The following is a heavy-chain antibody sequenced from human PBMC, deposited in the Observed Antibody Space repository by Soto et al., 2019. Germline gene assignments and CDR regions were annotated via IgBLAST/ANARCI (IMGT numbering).Heavy chain of an antibody. J-gene: IGHJ6*02. D-gene: IGHD3-3*02. V-gene: IGHV5-51*01. CDR3: ARHSIRHRPRPADKNSYYYYGMDV. CDR1: GHTLIDFW. CDR2: IYAGDSDT. Sequence: PGESLKISCKASGHTLIDFWIGWVRQMPGKGLEWMGSIYAGDSDTRYSPSFRGQVTISADKSISTAYLQWSSLKASDTAMYYCARHSIRHRPRPADKNSYYYYGMDVWGQGTTVTVSS.